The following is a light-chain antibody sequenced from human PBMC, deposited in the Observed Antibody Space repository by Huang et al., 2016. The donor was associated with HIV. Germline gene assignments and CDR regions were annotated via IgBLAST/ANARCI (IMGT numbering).Light chain of an antibody. CDR3: HQYDNWPPFT. J-gene: IGKJ2*01. CDR1: ESISNN. Sequence: EIVMTQSPATLSVSPGERITLSCRASESISNNLAGYQQRPGQAPRLLIYGASTRATGVAARVTGSGSGTDFTLTISSLQSEDSAVYYCHQYDNWPPFTFGQGTKLEIK. CDR2: GAS. V-gene: IGKV3-15*01.